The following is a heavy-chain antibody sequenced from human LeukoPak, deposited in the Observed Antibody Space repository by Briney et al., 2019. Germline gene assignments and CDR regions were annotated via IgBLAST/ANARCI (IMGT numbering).Heavy chain of an antibody. V-gene: IGHV4-39*07. CDR3: ARTNRHGQLGEFPYYYYYMDV. D-gene: IGHD6-6*01. J-gene: IGHJ6*03. CDR1: GGSISSSIYY. Sequence: SETLSLTCTVSGGSISSSIYYWGWIRQPPGKGLEWIGSIYYSGSTYYNPSLKSRVTISVDTSKNQFSLKLSSVTAADTAVYHCARTNRHGQLGEFPYYYYYMDVWGKGTTVTVSS. CDR2: IYYSGST.